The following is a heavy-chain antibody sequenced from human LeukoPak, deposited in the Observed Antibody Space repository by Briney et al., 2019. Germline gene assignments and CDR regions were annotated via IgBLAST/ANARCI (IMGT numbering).Heavy chain of an antibody. J-gene: IGHJ4*02. CDR3: ARELPTGTDYFDY. V-gene: IGHV3-48*04. D-gene: IGHD3-10*01. Sequence: GGSLRLSCAASGFTFSSYSMNWVRQAPGKGLEWVSYISTSSGTIYYADSVTGRFTISRDNAKYSLYLQMNSLRAEDTAVYYCARELPTGTDYFDYWGQGTLVTVSS. CDR1: GFTFSSYS. CDR2: ISTSSGTI.